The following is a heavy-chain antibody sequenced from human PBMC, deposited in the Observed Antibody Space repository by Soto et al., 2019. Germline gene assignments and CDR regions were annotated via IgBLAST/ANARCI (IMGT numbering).Heavy chain of an antibody. V-gene: IGHV3-74*01. CDR3: ARMSIVGAKLPYYYGMDV. J-gene: IGHJ6*02. Sequence: EVQLVESGGGLVQPGGSLRLSCAASGFTFSSYWMHWVRQAPGKGLVWVSRINSDGSSTSYADSVKGRFTISRDNAKNTLYLQMNSLRAEDTAVYYCARMSIVGAKLPYYYGMDVWGQGTTVTVSS. D-gene: IGHD1-26*01. CDR1: GFTFSSYW. CDR2: INSDGSST.